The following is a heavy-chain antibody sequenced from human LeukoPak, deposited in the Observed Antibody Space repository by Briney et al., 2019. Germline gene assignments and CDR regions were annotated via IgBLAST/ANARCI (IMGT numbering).Heavy chain of an antibody. CDR1: GFTFSSYA. CDR2: ISGSGGST. J-gene: IGHJ4*02. CDR3: AKDKGRTMVRGSFDY. D-gene: IGHD3-10*01. Sequence: GGSLRLSCAASGFTFSSYAMSWVRQAPGKGLEWVSAISGSGGSTYYADSVKGRFTISRDNSKNTLYLQMNSLRAEDTAVYYCAKDKGRTMVRGSFDYWGQETLVTVSS. V-gene: IGHV3-23*01.